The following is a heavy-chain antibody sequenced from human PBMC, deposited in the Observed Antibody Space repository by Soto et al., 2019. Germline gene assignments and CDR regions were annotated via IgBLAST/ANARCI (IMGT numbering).Heavy chain of an antibody. CDR3: ARGSDSRGYFHGMCDY. V-gene: IGHV1-18*04. J-gene: IGHJ4*02. Sequence: ASVKVSCKASGYTFTSYGISGVRQAPGQGLEWMGWISAYNGNTNYAQKLQGRVTMTTDTSTSTAYMELRSLRSDDTAVYYCARGSDSRGYFHGMCDYLGQGTLLTVSS. CDR2: ISAYNGNT. CDR1: GYTFTSYG. D-gene: IGHD3-22*01.